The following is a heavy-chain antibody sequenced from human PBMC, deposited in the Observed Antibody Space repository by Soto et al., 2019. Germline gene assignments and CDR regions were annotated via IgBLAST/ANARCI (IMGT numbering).Heavy chain of an antibody. J-gene: IGHJ3*02. D-gene: IGHD4-17*01. V-gene: IGHV4-31*03. CDR2: IYWSGNT. Sequence: SETLSLTCTVSGGSTSSGGYYWSWIRQHPGKGLEWIGYIYWSGNTYFNPSLKSRLSISVDTSSNQFSLNLTSGTAADTAVYYCARGAADYGDAFDIWGQGTMVTVSS. CDR1: GGSTSSGGYY. CDR3: ARGAADYGDAFDI.